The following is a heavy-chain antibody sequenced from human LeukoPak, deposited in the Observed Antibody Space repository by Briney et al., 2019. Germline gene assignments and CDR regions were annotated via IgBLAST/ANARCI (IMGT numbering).Heavy chain of an antibody. CDR2: ITVSGGAT. CDR3: ARVKVGSWNWFDP. V-gene: IGHV3-23*01. CDR1: GFTSSSYA. D-gene: IGHD1-26*01. J-gene: IGHJ5*02. Sequence: GALRLSCAASGFTSSSYALTWLRQAPGKGLEWVSSITVSGGATQYADSVKGRFTISRDNSKNMLYLQMNSLRAEDSAVYYCARVKVGSWNWFDPWGQGTLVTVSS.